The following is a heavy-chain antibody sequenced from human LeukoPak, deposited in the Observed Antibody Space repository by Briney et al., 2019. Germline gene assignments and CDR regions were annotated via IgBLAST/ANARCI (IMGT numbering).Heavy chain of an antibody. Sequence: GGSLRLSCEASGFTFSSYAMSWVRQAPGKGLVWVSRIKSDGSSTTYADSVKGRFTISRDNAKNTLYLEMNSLRAEDTAVYYCARTFAAAHIDYWGQGTLVTVSS. CDR3: ARTFAAAHIDY. D-gene: IGHD2-15*01. CDR2: IKSDGSST. V-gene: IGHV3-74*01. CDR1: GFTFSSYA. J-gene: IGHJ4*02.